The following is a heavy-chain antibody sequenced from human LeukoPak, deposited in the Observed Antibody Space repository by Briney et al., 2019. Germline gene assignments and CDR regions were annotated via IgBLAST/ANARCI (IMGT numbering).Heavy chain of an antibody. CDR1: GFTFSSYA. D-gene: IGHD1-26*01. V-gene: IGHV3-23*01. Sequence: PGGSLRLSCAASGFTFSSYAMSWVRQAPGKGLEWVSAISGSGGSTYYADSVKGRFTISRDNSKNTLYLQMNSLRAEDTAVYYCAKRGKRELGVGSTPTTWGQGTLVTVSS. J-gene: IGHJ4*02. CDR3: AKRGKRELGVGSTPTT. CDR2: ISGSGGST.